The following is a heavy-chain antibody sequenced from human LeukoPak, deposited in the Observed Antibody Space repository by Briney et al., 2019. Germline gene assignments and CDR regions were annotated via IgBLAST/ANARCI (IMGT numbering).Heavy chain of an antibody. CDR2: IYYSGST. Sequence: SETLSLTCTVSGGSISSSSYYWGWIRQPPGKGLEWIGSIYYSGSTYYNPSLKSRVTISVDTSKNQFSLKLSSVTAADTAVYYCARGRRGIAAASAYWGQGTLVTVSS. D-gene: IGHD6-13*01. CDR3: ARGRRGIAAASAY. CDR1: GGSISSSSYY. V-gene: IGHV4-39*07. J-gene: IGHJ4*02.